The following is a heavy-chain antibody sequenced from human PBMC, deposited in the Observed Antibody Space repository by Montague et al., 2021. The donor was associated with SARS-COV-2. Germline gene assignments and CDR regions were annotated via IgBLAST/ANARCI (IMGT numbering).Heavy chain of an antibody. CDR3: TRDRDYGDYLNWFNP. CDR1: GFTFSSFW. J-gene: IGHJ5*02. V-gene: IGHV3-7*01. D-gene: IGHD4-17*01. CDR2: IRQDGSDK. Sequence: SLRLSCAASGFTFSSFWMSWVRQAPGKGLEWVANIRQDGSDKYYVDSVRGRFTISRDNAKNSLYLQMSSLRAEDTGVYYCTRDRDYGDYLNWFNPWGQGTLVTVSS.